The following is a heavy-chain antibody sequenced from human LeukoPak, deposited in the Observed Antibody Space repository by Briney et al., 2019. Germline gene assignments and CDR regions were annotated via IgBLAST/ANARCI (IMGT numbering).Heavy chain of an antibody. D-gene: IGHD6-13*01. J-gene: IGHJ4*02. V-gene: IGHV1-3*01. CDR2: INAGNGNT. Sequence: ASVKVSCKASGYTFTSYAMHWVRQAPGQRLEWMGWINAGNGNTKYSQKFQGRVSITRDTSASTAYMELSSLRSEDTAVYYCARRSSSSYYFDYWGRGTLVTVSS. CDR1: GYTFTSYA. CDR3: ARRSSSSYYFDY.